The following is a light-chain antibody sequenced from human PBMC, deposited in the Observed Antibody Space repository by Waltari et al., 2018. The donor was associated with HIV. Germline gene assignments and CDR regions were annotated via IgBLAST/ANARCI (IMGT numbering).Light chain of an antibody. CDR3: SSYRTTFI. J-gene: IGLJ2*01. Sequence: QSALTQPASMSASPGQSITISCAGPTSDIGPSHSVSWYQQHTDRAPKLIIYDVSYRPSGVDSRFSGSKSGNTASLTISDLRSDDEAVYYCSSYRTTFIFGAGTKLNVL. CDR1: TSDIGPSHS. CDR2: DVS. V-gene: IGLV2-14*03.